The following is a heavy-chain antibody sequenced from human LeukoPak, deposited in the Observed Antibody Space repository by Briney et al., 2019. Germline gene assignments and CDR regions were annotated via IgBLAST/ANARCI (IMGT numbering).Heavy chain of an antibody. CDR3: ATDLFDYMDV. CDR1: GFTFTSYA. J-gene: IGHJ6*03. CDR2: LSGSGYDT. D-gene: IGHD2-21*01. Sequence: GGSLRLSCAASGFTFTSYAMNWVRQAPGKGLEWVSSLSGSGYDTYYADSVKGRFTISRDNAKNSLYLQMNSLRAEDTAEYYCATDLFDYMDVWGKGTTVTVSS. V-gene: IGHV3-21*01.